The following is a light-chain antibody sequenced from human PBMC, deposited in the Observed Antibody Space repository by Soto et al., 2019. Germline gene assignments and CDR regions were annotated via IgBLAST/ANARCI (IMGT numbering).Light chain of an antibody. CDR2: DDD. J-gene: IGLJ1*01. Sequence: SYELSQPPSVSVAPGQTARITCGGHKIGTKNVHWFRQKPGQAPVLVVSDDDDRPSGIPERFSGSNSGTTATLTISRVEAGDEADYYCQVWDSSSDHYVFGTGTKVTVL. V-gene: IGLV3-21*02. CDR1: KIGTKN. CDR3: QVWDSSSDHYV.